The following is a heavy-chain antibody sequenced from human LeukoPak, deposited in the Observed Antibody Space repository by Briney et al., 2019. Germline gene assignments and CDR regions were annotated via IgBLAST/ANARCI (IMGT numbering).Heavy chain of an antibody. D-gene: IGHD2-21*01. J-gene: IGHJ4*02. V-gene: IGHV1-2*02. Sequence: ASVKVSCKASGYTFTVYYIHWVRQAPGQGLEWMGWIYPYSGDTNYAQNFQGRVTMTRDTSISTAYMELSSLKSDDTAVYYCARVRGDYYFDYWGQGTLVTVSS. CDR1: GYTFTVYY. CDR2: IYPYSGDT. CDR3: ARVRGDYYFDY.